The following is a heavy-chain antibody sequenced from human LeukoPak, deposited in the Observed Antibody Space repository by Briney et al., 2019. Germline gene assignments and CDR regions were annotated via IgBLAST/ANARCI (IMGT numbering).Heavy chain of an antibody. V-gene: IGHV3-38-3*01. D-gene: IGHD2-2*02. J-gene: IGHJ4*02. CDR2: IRGGST. CDR3: ARASMGPLLYSPFYDGYRMVDY. CDR1: AFTVSNNE. Sequence: GGSLRLSCAASAFTVSNNEMRWVRQAPGKGLEWVSTIRGGSTYNADSRKGRLTISRDNSKSTLLLQMDSRRAEDTAVYYCARASMGPLLYSPFYDGYRMVDYWGQGTLVTVSS.